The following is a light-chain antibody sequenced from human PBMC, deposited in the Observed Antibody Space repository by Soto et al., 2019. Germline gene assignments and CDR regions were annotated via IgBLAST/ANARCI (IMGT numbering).Light chain of an antibody. Sequence: DIVMTQSPLSLPVTPGEPASMSCTSNQSLLHSNGYNYLDWYLQKPGQSPRLLIYLGFDRASGVPVRFSGSGSGTDFTLTISRVEAEAVAVSFCIQAIEAPRTFGPGTKVDSK. V-gene: IGKV2-28*01. CDR1: QSLLHSNGYNY. CDR2: LGF. CDR3: IQAIEAPRT. J-gene: IGKJ3*01.